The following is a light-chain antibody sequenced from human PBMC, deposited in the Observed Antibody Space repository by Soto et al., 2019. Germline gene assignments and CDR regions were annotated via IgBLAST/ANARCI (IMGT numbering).Light chain of an antibody. V-gene: IGLV2-14*03. CDR3: SSSTTGSVI. Sequence: QSALTQPASVSGSPGQTITISCTGTSRDVGGYNYISWYQQHPGKTPSLIIYNFNNRPSGVSNRFSGSKSGNTASLTISGLQAEDEADYYCSSSTTGSVIFGGGTKLTVL. CDR2: NFN. J-gene: IGLJ2*01. CDR1: SRDVGGYNY.